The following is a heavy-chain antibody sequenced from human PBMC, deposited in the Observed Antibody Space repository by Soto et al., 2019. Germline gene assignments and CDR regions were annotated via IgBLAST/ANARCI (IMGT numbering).Heavy chain of an antibody. D-gene: IGHD1-1*01. CDR2: IYSGGST. CDR3: ARGEHVIASNPYNYYFDY. Sequence: EVQLVETGGGSIQPGGSLRLSCAASGFTVSDNYMSWVRQAPGKGLEWVSVIYSGGSTYYADSVKGRFTISRDNSKNTLYLQMNSLRGEDTAVYYCARGEHVIASNPYNYYFDYWGQGTLVTVSS. J-gene: IGHJ4*02. CDR1: GFTVSDNY. V-gene: IGHV3-53*02.